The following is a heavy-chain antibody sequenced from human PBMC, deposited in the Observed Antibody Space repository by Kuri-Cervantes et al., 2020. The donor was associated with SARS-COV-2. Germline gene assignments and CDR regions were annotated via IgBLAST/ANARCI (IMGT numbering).Heavy chain of an antibody. J-gene: IGHJ6*03. CDR1: GYTFTSYG. CDR2: IIPIFGTA. V-gene: IGHV1-69*13. Sequence: SVKVSCKASGYTFTSYGISWVRQAPGQGLEWMGGIIPIFGTANYAQKFQGRVTITADESTSTAYMELSSLRSEDTAVYYCATDSYYYYYMDVWGKGTTVTVSS. CDR3: ATDSYYYYYMDV.